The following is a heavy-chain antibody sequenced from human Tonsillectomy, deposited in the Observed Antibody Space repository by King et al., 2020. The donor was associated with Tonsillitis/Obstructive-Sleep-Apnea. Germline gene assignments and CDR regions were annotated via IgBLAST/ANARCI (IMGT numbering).Heavy chain of an antibody. Sequence: TLKESGPTLVKPTQTLTLTCTFSGFSLSTSGVGVGWIRQPPGKALEWLALIYWDDDKRYSPSLKSRLTITKDTSKNQVVLTMTDMDPVDTATYYCAHKGSGDYVFSYWGQGTLVTVSS. J-gene: IGHJ4*02. CDR2: IYWDDDK. D-gene: IGHD4-17*01. CDR1: GFSLSTSGVG. V-gene: IGHV2-5*02. CDR3: AHKGSGDYVFSY.